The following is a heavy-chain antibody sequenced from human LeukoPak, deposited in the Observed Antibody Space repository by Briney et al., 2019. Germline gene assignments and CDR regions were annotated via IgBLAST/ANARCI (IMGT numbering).Heavy chain of an antibody. CDR3: ARMVVDVTRWFDP. D-gene: IGHD2-15*01. Sequence: PSETLSLTCDVSGDSMSSSRYSWSWIRQPPGKGLEWIGYIYHGGSTHYNPSLKSRVTISVDRSRKQFSLNLSSVTAADTAVYFCARMVVDVTRWFDPRGPGTLVTVSS. CDR2: IYHGGST. V-gene: IGHV4-30-2*01. CDR1: GDSMSSSRYS. J-gene: IGHJ5*02.